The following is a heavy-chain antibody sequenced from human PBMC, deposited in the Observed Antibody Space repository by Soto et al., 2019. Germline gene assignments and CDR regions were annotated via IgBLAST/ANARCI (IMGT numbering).Heavy chain of an antibody. CDR1: GDSVSSNSAA. J-gene: IGHJ3*02. V-gene: IGHV6-1*01. D-gene: IGHD6-19*01. CDR3: AAMGAGSAFDI. Sequence: XTLSLTCVISGDSVSSNSAAWNCLRQSPSRGLEWLGRTYYRSKWYNDYAVSVKSRITINPDTSKNQFSLQLNSVTPEDTAVYYCAAMGAGSAFDIWGQGTMVTVSS. CDR2: TYYRSKWYN.